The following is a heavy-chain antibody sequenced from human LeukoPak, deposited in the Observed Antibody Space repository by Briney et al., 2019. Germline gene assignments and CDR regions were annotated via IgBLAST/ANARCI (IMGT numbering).Heavy chain of an antibody. J-gene: IGHJ4*02. D-gene: IGHD2-2*01. V-gene: IGHV3-74*01. Sequence: PGGSLRLSCAASGFSSSSYWMHWVRQAPGKGLVWVSRINSDGSITTYADSVKGRFTISRDNAKNTLYLQMNSLRAEDTAVYYCARDRVYCGSTSCYAYYFDYWGQGTLVTVSS. CDR3: ARDRVYCGSTSCYAYYFDY. CDR1: GFSSSSYW. CDR2: INSDGSIT.